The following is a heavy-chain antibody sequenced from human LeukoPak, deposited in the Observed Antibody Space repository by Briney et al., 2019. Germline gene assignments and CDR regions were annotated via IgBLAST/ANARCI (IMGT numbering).Heavy chain of an antibody. V-gene: IGHV3-30*02. CDR2: IRYDGSNK. Sequence: AGGSLRLSCAASGFTFSSYGMHWVRQAPGKGLEWVAFIRYDGSNKYYADSVKGRFTISRDNSKNTLYLQMNSLRAEDTAVYYCAKGTYYYDSSGYYYHNWGQGTLVTVSS. CDR1: GFTFSSYG. J-gene: IGHJ4*02. CDR3: AKGTYYYDSSGYYYHN. D-gene: IGHD3-22*01.